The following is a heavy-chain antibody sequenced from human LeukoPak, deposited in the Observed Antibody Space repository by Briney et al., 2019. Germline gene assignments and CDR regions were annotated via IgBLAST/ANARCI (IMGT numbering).Heavy chain of an antibody. CDR2: IHSGGST. CDR1: GGSISSSAYH. J-gene: IGHJ4*02. CDR3: ARQTGSSWYASDY. V-gene: IGHV4-39*01. D-gene: IGHD6-13*01. Sequence: PSETLSLTCTVSGGSISSSAYHWRWLRQPPGKGLEWIGSIHSGGSTYYNPSFKSRVTISVDTSKNQLSLKLSSVTAADTDVYYCARQTGSSWYASDYWGQGNLVTVSS.